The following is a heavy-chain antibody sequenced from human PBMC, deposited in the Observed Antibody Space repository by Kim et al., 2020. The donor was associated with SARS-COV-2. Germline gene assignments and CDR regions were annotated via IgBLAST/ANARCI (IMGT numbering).Heavy chain of an antibody. Sequence: SVKVSCKASGFTFTSSTVQWVRQARGQRLEWIGWIVVGSGNTNYAQKFQERVTITRDMSTSTAYMELSSLRSEDTAVYYCAASALRGSSSPWGQGTLVTVSS. CDR3: AASALRGSSSP. CDR1: GFTFTSST. J-gene: IGHJ5*02. CDR2: IVVGSGNT. V-gene: IGHV1-58*01. D-gene: IGHD6-13*01.